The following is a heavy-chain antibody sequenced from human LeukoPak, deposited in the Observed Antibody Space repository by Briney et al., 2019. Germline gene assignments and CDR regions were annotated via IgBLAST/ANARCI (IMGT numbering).Heavy chain of an antibody. D-gene: IGHD3-10*01. CDR3: ARGYMVRGVITKPPD. CDR1: GFTFTDYY. V-gene: IGHV3-11*04. CDR2: ISSSGSML. Sequence: GGSLRLSCTVSGFTFTDYYMSWVRQAPGKGLEWVSYISSSGSMLHYADSVEGRFTISRDNAKNSLYLQMNSLRAEDTAVYYCARGYMVRGVITKPPDWGQGTLVTVSS. J-gene: IGHJ4*02.